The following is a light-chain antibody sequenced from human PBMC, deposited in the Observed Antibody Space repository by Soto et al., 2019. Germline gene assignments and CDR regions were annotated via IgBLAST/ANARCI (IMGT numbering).Light chain of an antibody. CDR1: HTFSSF. CDR3: QQTYSPPFT. CDR2: GAY. V-gene: IGKV1-39*01. Sequence: DIQMTQSPSSLSASVGDRVTITCRASHTFSSFLNWYQQKRGKPPTLLIYGAYNLRSGVPSRFAGSGGAAAFRLTISSLQPDEFATYYCQQTYSPPFTFGQGTSLELK. J-gene: IGKJ2*01.